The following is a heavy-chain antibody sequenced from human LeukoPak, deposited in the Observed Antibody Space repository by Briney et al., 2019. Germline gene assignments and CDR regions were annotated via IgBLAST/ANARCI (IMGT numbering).Heavy chain of an antibody. Sequence: SETLSLTCTVSGYSISSGYYWGWIRQPPGKGLEWIGSIYHSGSTYYNPSLKSRVTISVDTSKNQFSLKLSSVTAADTAVYYCAREALLRSSPIDYWGQGTLVTVSS. D-gene: IGHD3-22*01. CDR3: AREALLRSSPIDY. V-gene: IGHV4-38-2*02. J-gene: IGHJ4*02. CDR1: GYSISSGYY. CDR2: IYHSGST.